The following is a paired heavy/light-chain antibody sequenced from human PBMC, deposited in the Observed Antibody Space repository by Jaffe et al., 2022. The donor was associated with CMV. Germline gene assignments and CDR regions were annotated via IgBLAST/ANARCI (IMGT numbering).Light chain of an antibody. CDR1: QDISNF. V-gene: IGKV1-33*01. CDR2: DAS. Sequence: DIQMTQSPASLSASVGNRVTITCQASQDISNFLNWYQQKPGEAPKLLIYDASSLETGVPSRFSGSGSGTDFTFTITSLQPEDIATYFCQQYNDLPPTFGQGTKLEIK. J-gene: IGKJ2*01. CDR3: QQYNDLPPT.
Heavy chain of an antibody. V-gene: IGHV3-48*03. D-gene: IGHD6-19*01. CDR2: IGGSGSTI. CDR3: ARGGRGYSSVSLAY. J-gene: IGHJ4*02. Sequence: EVQLVESGGGLVQPGGSLRLSCAASGFTFSSSEMNWVRQAPGKGLEWVSYIGGSGSTIYYADSVKGRFTISRENAKNSLYLQMNGLRVEDTALYYCARGGRGYSSVSLAYWGQGTLVTVSS. CDR1: GFTFSSSE.